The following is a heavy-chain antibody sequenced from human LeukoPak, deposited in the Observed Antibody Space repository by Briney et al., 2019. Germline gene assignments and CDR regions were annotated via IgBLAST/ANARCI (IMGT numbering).Heavy chain of an antibody. Sequence: SETLSLTCAVYGGSFSGYYWSWIRQPPGKGLEWIGEINHSGSTNYNPSLKSRVTISVDTSKNQFSLKLSSVTAADTAVYYCARRLGRYSSSWPRSWFDPWGQGTLVTVSS. CDR1: GGSFSGYY. D-gene: IGHD6-13*01. J-gene: IGHJ5*02. CDR2: INHSGST. V-gene: IGHV4-34*01. CDR3: ARRLGRYSSSWPRSWFDP.